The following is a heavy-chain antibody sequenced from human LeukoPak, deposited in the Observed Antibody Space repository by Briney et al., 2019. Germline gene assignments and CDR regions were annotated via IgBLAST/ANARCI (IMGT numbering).Heavy chain of an antibody. J-gene: IGHJ5*02. CDR1: GFTFTSSA. V-gene: IGHV1-58*02. CDR2: IVVGSGNT. CDR3: AAAGWYYDFWSGPPASHWFDL. Sequence: GASVKVSCKASGFTFTSSAMQWVRQARGQRLEWIGWIVVGSGNTNYAQKFQERVTITRDMSTSTAYMELSSLRSEDTAVYYCAAAGWYYDFWSGPPASHWFDLWGQGTLVTVSS. D-gene: IGHD3-3*01.